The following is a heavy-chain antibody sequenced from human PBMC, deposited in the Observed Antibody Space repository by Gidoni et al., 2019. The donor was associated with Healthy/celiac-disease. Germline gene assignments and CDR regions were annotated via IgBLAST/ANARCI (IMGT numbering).Heavy chain of an antibody. CDR2: ITWNSGSI. CDR3: AKGTGSGSSLYDYGMDV. J-gene: IGHJ6*02. CDR1: GFSFDDYA. Sequence: EAQLVESGGGLVQPGRSLRLSCAAAGFSFDDYAMHWVRQAPGEGLEWVSGITWNSGSIHYADSVKGRFTISRDNAKNSLYLQMNSLRAEDTALYYCAKGTGSGSSLYDYGMDVWGQGTTVTVSS. D-gene: IGHD3-10*01. V-gene: IGHV3-9*01.